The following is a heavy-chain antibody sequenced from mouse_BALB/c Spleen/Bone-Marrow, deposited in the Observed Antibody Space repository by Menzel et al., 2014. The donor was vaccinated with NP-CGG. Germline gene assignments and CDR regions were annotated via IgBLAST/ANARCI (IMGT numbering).Heavy chain of an antibody. CDR2: ISCYNGAT. D-gene: IGHD1-1*01. CDR3: ARGYYSYSYFYI. V-gene: IGHV1S34*01. Sequence: LVKTGASVKISCKASGYSFTGYYMHWVKQSHGKSLEWIGYISCYNGATSYNQKFKGEATFTVDTTSSTAYIQFNILTSEDSTFYYCARGYYSYSYFYIWVPGTTVTVSS. J-gene: IGHJ1*01. CDR1: GYSFTGYY.